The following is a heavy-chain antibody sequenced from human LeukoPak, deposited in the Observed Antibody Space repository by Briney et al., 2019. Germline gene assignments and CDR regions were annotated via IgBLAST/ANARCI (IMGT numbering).Heavy chain of an antibody. CDR2: ILSDGNEK. CDR1: GFAFSTYG. D-gene: IGHD3-22*01. V-gene: IGHV3-30*03. CDR3: ARDSKPYDSSGYPDY. J-gene: IGHJ4*02. Sequence: GGSLRLSCAASGFAFSTYGMHWVRQAPGKGLEWVAVILSDGNEKYYTDSVKGRFTISRDNSKNTLYLQMNSLRAEDTAVYYCARDSKPYDSSGYPDYWGQGTLVTVSS.